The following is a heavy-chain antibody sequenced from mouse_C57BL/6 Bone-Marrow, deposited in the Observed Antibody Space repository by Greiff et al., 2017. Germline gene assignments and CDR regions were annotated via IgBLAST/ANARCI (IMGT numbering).Heavy chain of an antibody. CDR2: IFPGSGST. V-gene: IGHV1-75*01. J-gene: IGHJ3*01. D-gene: IGHD1-1*01. Sequence: VKVVESGPELVKPGASVKISCKASGYTFTDYYINWVKQRPGQGLGWIGWIFPGSGSTYYNKKFKGKATLTVDKSSSTAYMLLSSLTSEDSAVYFCARGYYGSSVAWFAYWGQGTLVTVSA. CDR1: GYTFTDYY. CDR3: ARGYYGSSVAWFAY.